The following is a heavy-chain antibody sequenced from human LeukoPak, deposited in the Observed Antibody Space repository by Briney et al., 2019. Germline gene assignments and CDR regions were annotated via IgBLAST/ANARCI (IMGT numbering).Heavy chain of an antibody. Sequence: SETLSLTCTVSGGSISSGGYYRSWIRQHPGKGLGRIGYIYYSGSTYYNPSLKSRVTISVDTSKNQFSLKLSSVTAADTAVYYCARSYGSGSSYGMDVWGKGTTVTVSS. CDR1: GGSISSGGYY. D-gene: IGHD3-10*01. CDR2: IYYSGST. CDR3: ARSYGSGSSYGMDV. V-gene: IGHV4-31*03. J-gene: IGHJ6*04.